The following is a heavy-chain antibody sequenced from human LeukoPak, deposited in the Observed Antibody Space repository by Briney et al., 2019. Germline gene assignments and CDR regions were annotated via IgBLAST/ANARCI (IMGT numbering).Heavy chain of an antibody. CDR2: ISAYNGNT. CDR1: GYTFTSYG. D-gene: IGHD1-7*01. CDR3: ARSGTTYYYYYMDV. V-gene: IGHV1-18*01. Sequence: ASEKVSCKASGYTFTSYGISWVRQAPGQGLEWMGWISAYNGNTNYAQKLQGRVTMTTDTSTSTAYMELRSLRSDDTAVYYCARSGTTYYYYYMDVWGKGTTVTVSS. J-gene: IGHJ6*03.